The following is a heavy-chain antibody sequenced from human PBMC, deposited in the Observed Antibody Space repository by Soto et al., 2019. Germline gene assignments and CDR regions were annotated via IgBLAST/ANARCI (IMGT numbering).Heavy chain of an antibody. J-gene: IGHJ5*02. CDR1: GYTFFTYD. V-gene: IGHV1-18*01. CDR3: ARHHGPTTSENWFDP. Sequence: ASVKGCCKASGYTFFTYDISWVRQAPGQGLEWMGWISTYSGDTKYAQKFQGRVTMTTDTSTTTAYLELRSLRSDDTAVYYCARHHGPTTSENWFDPWGQGPLVSVSA. D-gene: IGHD5-12*01. CDR2: ISTYSGDT.